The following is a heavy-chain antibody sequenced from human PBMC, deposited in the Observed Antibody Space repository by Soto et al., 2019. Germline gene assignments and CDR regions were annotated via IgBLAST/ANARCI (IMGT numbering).Heavy chain of an antibody. J-gene: IGHJ4*02. D-gene: IGHD3-10*02. Sequence: PSETLSLTCTFSVASVSTGVYYCTWIRQHPWKGLEWIGYIDNSGSTYYNPSLTGRVDISVDTSKNEFSLNLQSLTAADTAFYYCAGAVSDFDVRGYTSPYFDQLGQGSLLTLSS. CDR2: IDNSGST. CDR3: AGAVSDFDVRGYTSPYFDQ. CDR1: VASVSTGVYY. V-gene: IGHV4-31*03.